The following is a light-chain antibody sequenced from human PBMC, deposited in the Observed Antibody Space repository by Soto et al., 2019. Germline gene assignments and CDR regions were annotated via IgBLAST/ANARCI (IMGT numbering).Light chain of an antibody. Sequence: DIQMTQSPSTLSASIGDRVTVTCRASPSISTWLAWYQQKPGKAPNLLIYDASSLESGVPSRFSGRGSGTEFTLTISSLQADDFATYYCQQYESFSATFGPGTKV. J-gene: IGKJ1*01. CDR3: QQYESFSAT. CDR2: DAS. V-gene: IGKV1-5*01. CDR1: PSISTW.